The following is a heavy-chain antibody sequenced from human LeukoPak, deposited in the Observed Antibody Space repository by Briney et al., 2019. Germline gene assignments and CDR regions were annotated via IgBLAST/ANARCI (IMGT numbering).Heavy chain of an antibody. J-gene: IGHJ4*02. D-gene: IGHD1-26*01. CDR2: IGRSSSYI. Sequence: GGSLRLSCAASGFTFSAYSINWVRQAPGKGLEWVPFIGRSSSYIYYADSVKGRFTISRDNAKNSLYLQMNSLRAEDTAVYYCARDGVDSGSSFDYWGQGTLVTVSS. CDR3: ARDGVDSGSSFDY. CDR1: GFTFSAYS. V-gene: IGHV3-21*01.